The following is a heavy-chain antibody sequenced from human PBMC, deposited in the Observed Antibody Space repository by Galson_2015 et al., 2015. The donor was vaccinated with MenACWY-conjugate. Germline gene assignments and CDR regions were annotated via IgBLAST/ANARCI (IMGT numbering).Heavy chain of an antibody. CDR1: GYSFTSYW. J-gene: IGHJ4*02. D-gene: IGHD2-21*02. CDR2: IYPGDSDT. CDR3: ARREYCGGDCYSFDY. V-gene: IGHV5-51*01. Sequence: QSGAEVKKPGESLRISCKGSGYSFTSYWISWVRQMPGKGLEWMGIIYPGDSDTRYSPSFQGQVTISADKSISTAYLQWSSLKASDTAMYYCARREYCGGDCYSFDYWGQGTLVTVSS.